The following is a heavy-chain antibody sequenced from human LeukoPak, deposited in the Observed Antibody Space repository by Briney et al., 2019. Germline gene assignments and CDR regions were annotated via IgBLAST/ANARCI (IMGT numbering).Heavy chain of an antibody. J-gene: IGHJ4*02. V-gene: IGHV3-30*04. Sequence: TGGSLRLSCAASGFTLSSYAVHWVRQAPGQGLEWVAVISYDGNNKYYADSVKGRFIISRDNSKNTLYLQMNSLRAEDTAVYYCARDRRYEAPRSIWIPLSSPQNDSGGQGPLVTVPS. CDR3: ARDRRYEAPRSIWIPLSSPQNDS. D-gene: IGHD2-2*01. CDR2: ISYDGNNK. CDR1: GFTLSSYA.